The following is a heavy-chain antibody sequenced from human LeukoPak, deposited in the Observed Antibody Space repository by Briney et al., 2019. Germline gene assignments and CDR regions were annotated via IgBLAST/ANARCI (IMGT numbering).Heavy chain of an antibody. CDR1: GYTFTGYY. Sequence: ASVKVSCKASGYTFTGYYMHWVRQAPGQGLEWMGWINPNSGGTTYAQKFQGRVTMTRDTSISTAYMELSRLRSDDTAVYYCARGDYYGSGSPRRANAFDIWGQGTMVTVSS. CDR3: ARGDYYGSGSPRRANAFDI. D-gene: IGHD3-10*01. V-gene: IGHV1-2*02. CDR2: INPNSGGT. J-gene: IGHJ3*02.